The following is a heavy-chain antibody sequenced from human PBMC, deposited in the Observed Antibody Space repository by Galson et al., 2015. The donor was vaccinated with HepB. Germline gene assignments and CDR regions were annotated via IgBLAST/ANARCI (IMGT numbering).Heavy chain of an antibody. CDR2: ISWDAVST. CDR3: TKGSQSSGWYASDY. J-gene: IGHJ4*02. CDR1: GFTSDDHT. Sequence: SLRLSCAASGFTSDDHTMQWVRQVPGKGLEWVSLISWDAVSTYYADSVKGRFTISRGNNKNSLYLQMNSLRTEDTAFYYCTKGSQSSGWYASDYWGQGTLVIVSS. V-gene: IGHV3-43*01. D-gene: IGHD6-19*01.